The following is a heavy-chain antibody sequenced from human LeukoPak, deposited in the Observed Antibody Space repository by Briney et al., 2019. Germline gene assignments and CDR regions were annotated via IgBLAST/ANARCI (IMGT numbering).Heavy chain of an antibody. J-gene: IGHJ4*02. CDR1: GYTFASYG. V-gene: IGHV1-18*01. D-gene: IGHD2-2*01. CDR2: ISAYNGNT. Sequence: ASVKVSCKASGYTFASYGISWVRQAPGQGLEWMGWISAYNGNTNYAQKLQGRVTMTTDTSTSTAYMELRSLRSDDTAVYYCARDCKSKCQLPNEDYWGQGTLVTVSS. CDR3: ARDCKSKCQLPNEDY.